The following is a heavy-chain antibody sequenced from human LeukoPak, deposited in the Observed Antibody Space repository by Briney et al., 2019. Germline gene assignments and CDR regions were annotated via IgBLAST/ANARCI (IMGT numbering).Heavy chain of an antibody. V-gene: IGHV3-23*01. D-gene: IGHD3-10*01. CDR2: IGGSSDFT. Sequence: PGGSLRLSCAASGFTFTTYAMSWVRQAPGKGLEWVSAIGGSSDFTYYAVCVKGRFTISRDNSKKTLYLQMNSLRAEDTAVYYCAKADRGWGVITKDWGQGTLVTVSS. J-gene: IGHJ4*02. CDR1: GFTFTTYA. CDR3: AKADRGWGVITKD.